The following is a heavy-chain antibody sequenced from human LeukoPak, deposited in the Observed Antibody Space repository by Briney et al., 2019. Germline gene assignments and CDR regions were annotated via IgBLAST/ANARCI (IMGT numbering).Heavy chain of an antibody. CDR3: ARDRDCRRTSCFNAFDV. D-gene: IGHD2-2*01. V-gene: IGHV3-30*04. CDR2: ISHDGNDQ. Sequence: GRPLRLSCAASGFTFSTYEMHWVRQAPGKGLEWVAVISHDGNDQYYGDSVKGRFTISRDNSKNALYLQMNSLRLEDTAVYYCARDRDCRRTSCFNAFDVGGQGTMASSLQ. J-gene: IGHJ3*01. CDR1: GFTFSTYE.